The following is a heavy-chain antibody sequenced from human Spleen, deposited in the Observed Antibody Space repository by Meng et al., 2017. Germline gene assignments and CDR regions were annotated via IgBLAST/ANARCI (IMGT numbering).Heavy chain of an antibody. CDR2: ISWDGGST. CDR1: GFTFDEYA. CDR3: ARGIAHYYYGMDV. V-gene: IGHV3-43D*04. Sequence: GESLKISCAASGFTFDEYAMHWVRQAPGKGLEWVSLISWDGGSTYHADSVKGRFTVSRDNSKNSLYLQMNSLRAEDTALYYCARGIAHYYYGMDVWGQGTTVTVSS. J-gene: IGHJ6*02.